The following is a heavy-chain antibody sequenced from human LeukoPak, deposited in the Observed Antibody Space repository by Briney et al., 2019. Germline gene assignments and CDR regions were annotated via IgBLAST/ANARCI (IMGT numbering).Heavy chain of an antibody. CDR2: IWYDGSNK. Sequence: PGGSLSLSCAASGFTFSSYGMHWVRQAPGKGLEWVAVIWYDGSNKYYADSVKGRFTISRDNSKNTLYLQMDSLRAEDTAVYYCARAQTPRSGMDVWGQGTTVTVSS. V-gene: IGHV3-33*01. CDR1: GFTFSSYG. J-gene: IGHJ6*02. D-gene: IGHD4-23*01. CDR3: ARAQTPRSGMDV.